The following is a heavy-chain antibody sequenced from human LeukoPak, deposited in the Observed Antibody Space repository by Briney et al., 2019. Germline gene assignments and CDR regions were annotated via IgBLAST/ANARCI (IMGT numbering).Heavy chain of an antibody. V-gene: IGHV4-4*07. CDR1: GRFISIYY. Sequence: SETLSLTCTLAGRFISIYYWSWIRQPAGRGLEWVGCIFTRGTPNYNPSLKGRVTMSLDTSKKQFSLKLSAVTAADPAVYYCARPSGLGVLSLDFWGKGTRVTVSS. J-gene: IGHJ4*02. D-gene: IGHD3-10*01. CDR2: IFTRGTP. CDR3: ARPSGLGVLSLDF.